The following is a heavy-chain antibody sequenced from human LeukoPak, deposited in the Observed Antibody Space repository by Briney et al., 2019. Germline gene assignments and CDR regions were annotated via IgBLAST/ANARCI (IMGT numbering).Heavy chain of an antibody. J-gene: IGHJ6*03. V-gene: IGHV4-39*07. CDR1: GGSISSSSYY. D-gene: IGHD6-13*01. CDR2: IYYSGST. Sequence: SGTLSLTCTVSGGSISSSSYYWGWIRQPPGKGLEWIGSIYYSGSTYYNPSLKSRVIISVDTSKNQFSLKLSSVTAADTAVYYCARGHFGYGSSTISHYYYYMDVWGKGTTVTISS. CDR3: ARGHFGYGSSTISHYYYYMDV.